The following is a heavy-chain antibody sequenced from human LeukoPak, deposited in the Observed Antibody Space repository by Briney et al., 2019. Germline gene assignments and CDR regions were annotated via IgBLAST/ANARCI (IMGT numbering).Heavy chain of an antibody. J-gene: IGHJ4*02. V-gene: IGHV4-59*08. CDR2: IYYSGST. CDR3: ARQSPQQLVLDY. D-gene: IGHD6-13*01. Sequence: PSETLSLTCTVSGGSISSYYWSWIRQPPGKGLEWIGYIYYSGSTNYNPSLKSRVTISVDTSKNQFPLKLSSVTAADTAVYYCARQSPQQLVLDYWGQGTLVTVSS. CDR1: GGSISSYY.